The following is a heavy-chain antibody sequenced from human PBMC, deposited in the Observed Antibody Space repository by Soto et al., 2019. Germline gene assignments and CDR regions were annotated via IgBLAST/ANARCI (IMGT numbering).Heavy chain of an antibody. Sequence: QITLKESGPTLVKPTQTLTLTCTFSGFSLSTSGVGVGWIRQPPGKALEWLALIYWDDDKRYSPSLKSRLTXTTXTSKNQVVLTMTNMDPVDTATYYCAHLSPVAGTDYWGQGTLVTVSS. CDR2: IYWDDDK. CDR3: AHLSPVAGTDY. J-gene: IGHJ4*02. V-gene: IGHV2-5*02. CDR1: GFSLSTSGVG. D-gene: IGHD6-19*01.